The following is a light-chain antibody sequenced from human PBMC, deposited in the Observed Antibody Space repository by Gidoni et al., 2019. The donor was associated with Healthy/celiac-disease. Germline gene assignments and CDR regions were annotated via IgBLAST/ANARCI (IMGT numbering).Light chain of an antibody. CDR3: QQYGSSPGWT. CDR2: GAS. CDR1: QSVSSSY. Sequence: EIVFTQSPGTLSLSPGERATLPCRASQSVSSSYLAWYQQKPGQAPRLLIYGASSRATGIPDRFSSSGSGTDFTLTISRLEPEDFAVYYCQQYGSSPGWTFGQGTKVEIK. V-gene: IGKV3-20*01. J-gene: IGKJ1*01.